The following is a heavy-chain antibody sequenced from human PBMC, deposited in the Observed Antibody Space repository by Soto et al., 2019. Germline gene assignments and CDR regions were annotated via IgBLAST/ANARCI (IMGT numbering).Heavy chain of an antibody. Sequence: SETLSLTYTVSGGSISSYYWTWIRQPPGKGLEWIGYIYNTGITSYNPSLKSRVTMSVDTSKNQFSLRLTSVTAADTAVYYCARRIQLYLGLDPWGQGTLVTVSS. CDR2: IYNTGIT. J-gene: IGHJ5*02. V-gene: IGHV4-59*01. CDR1: GGSISSYY. D-gene: IGHD5-18*01. CDR3: ARRIQLYLGLDP.